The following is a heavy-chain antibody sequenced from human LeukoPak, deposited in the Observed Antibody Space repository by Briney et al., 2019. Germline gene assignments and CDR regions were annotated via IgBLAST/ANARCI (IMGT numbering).Heavy chain of an antibody. D-gene: IGHD3-16*01. J-gene: IGHJ6*03. Sequence: GGSLRLSCVVSGFTFSDYHMNWVRQAPGKGLEWVSSISTSNSYIYYADSLTGRFTISRDNAKKSLYLQLNSLRPEDTSVFYCARAVVFPTLGNYYMDVWGKGTTVTVSS. V-gene: IGHV3-21*01. CDR2: ISTSNSYI. CDR3: ARAVVFPTLGNYYMDV. CDR1: GFTFSDYH.